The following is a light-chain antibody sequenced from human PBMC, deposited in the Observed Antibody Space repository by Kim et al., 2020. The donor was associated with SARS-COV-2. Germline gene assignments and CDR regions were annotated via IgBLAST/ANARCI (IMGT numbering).Light chain of an antibody. CDR3: QKYNSAPRWT. CDR1: QGITNY. J-gene: IGKJ1*01. CDR2: AAS. V-gene: IGKV1-27*01. Sequence: SVGDRVTITCRASQGITNYLAWDQQNAGKAPKLLIYAASALHSGVSSRFSGSGSGTDFTLTISSLQPEDVATYYCQKYNSAPRWTFGQGTKVDIK.